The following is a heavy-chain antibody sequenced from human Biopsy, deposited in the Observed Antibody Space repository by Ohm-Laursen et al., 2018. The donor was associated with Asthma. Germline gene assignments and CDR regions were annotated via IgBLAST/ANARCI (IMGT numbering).Heavy chain of an antibody. CDR2: VHSTGST. D-gene: IGHD6-13*01. CDR1: PGSINDYY. CDR3: ARATSTWSQSGPHYFDH. V-gene: IGHV4-59*01. Sequence: VTLSLTCTVSPGSINDYYWNWIRQFPGKGLEWIGYVHSTGSTRFNPSLKSRLTIPVDTSVDQISLKLTSVTAADTSVYYCARATSTWSQSGPHYFDHWGQGTLVTVSS. J-gene: IGHJ4*02.